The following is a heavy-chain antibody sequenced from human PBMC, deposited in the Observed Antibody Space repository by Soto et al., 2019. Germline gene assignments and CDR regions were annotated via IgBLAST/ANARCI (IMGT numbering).Heavy chain of an antibody. CDR3: ARGMTTVTTLDY. CDR2: IYYSGST. J-gene: IGHJ4*02. D-gene: IGHD4-4*01. V-gene: IGHV4-39*07. CDR1: GGSISSRGYY. Sequence: SETLSLTCTVSGGSISSRGYYWGWIRQPPGKGLEWIGTIYYSGSTYYNPSLKSRVTISVDTSKNQFSLKLSSVTAADTAVYYCARGMTTVTTLDYWGQGTLVTVSS.